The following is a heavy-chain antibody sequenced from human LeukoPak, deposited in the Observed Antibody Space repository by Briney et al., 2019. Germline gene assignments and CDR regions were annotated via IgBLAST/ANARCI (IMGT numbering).Heavy chain of an antibody. CDR1: GFTFTSSA. Sequence: ASVTVSCKASGFTFTSSAVQWVRQARGQRLGWIGWIVVGSGNTNYAQKFQERVTITRDMSTSTAYMELSSLRSEDTAVYYCAADVETSYYYDCSGYFCWGQGTLVTVPS. CDR2: IVVGSGNT. V-gene: IGHV1-58*01. CDR3: AADVETSYYYDCSGYFC. J-gene: IGHJ4*02. D-gene: IGHD3-22*01.